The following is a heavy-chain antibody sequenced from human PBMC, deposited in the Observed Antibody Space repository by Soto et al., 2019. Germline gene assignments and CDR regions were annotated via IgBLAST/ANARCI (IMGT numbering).Heavy chain of an antibody. Sequence: PGGSLRLPCAASGFTFSSYWMSWVLQAPGKGLEWVANIKQDGSEKYYVDSVKGRFTISRDNAKNSLYLQMNSLRAEDTAVYYCARDYYYASSGYYYVELAFDIWGQGTMVTVTS. V-gene: IGHV3-7*01. CDR1: GFTFSSYW. CDR2: IKQDGSEK. J-gene: IGHJ3*02. D-gene: IGHD3-22*01. CDR3: ARDYYYASSGYYYVELAFDI.